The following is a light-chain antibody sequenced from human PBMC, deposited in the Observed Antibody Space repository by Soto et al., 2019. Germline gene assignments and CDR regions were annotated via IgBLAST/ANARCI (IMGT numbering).Light chain of an antibody. CDR2: NTF. CDR1: QSVSSN. V-gene: IGKV3-20*01. J-gene: IGKJ1*01. CDR3: QQYQNSPRT. Sequence: EIVLTQSPGTLSLSPGERATLSCRASQSVSSNLAWYQQKPGQAPRLLIYNTFHRATGIPDRFSGTGSETDFTLTISRLEPEDFAVYHCQQYQNSPRTFGQGTKVDIK.